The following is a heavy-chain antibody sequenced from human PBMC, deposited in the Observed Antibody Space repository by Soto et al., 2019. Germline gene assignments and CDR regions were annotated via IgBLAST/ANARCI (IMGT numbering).Heavy chain of an antibody. J-gene: IGHJ6*02. Sequence: ITLKESGPPLVKPTQTLTLTCTFSGFSLSTSGVGVGWIRQPPGKALEWLALIYWDDDKRYSPSLKSRLTITKDTSKNQVVLTMTNMDPVDTATYYCAHTPGSGSYWAYYYYGMDVWGQGTTVTVSS. V-gene: IGHV2-5*02. CDR1: GFSLSTSGVG. CDR3: AHTPGSGSYWAYYYYGMDV. CDR2: IYWDDDK. D-gene: IGHD3-10*01.